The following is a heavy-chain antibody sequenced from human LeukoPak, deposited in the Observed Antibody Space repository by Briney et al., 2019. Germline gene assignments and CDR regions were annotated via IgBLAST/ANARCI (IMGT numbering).Heavy chain of an antibody. J-gene: IGHJ5*02. CDR2: INPNSGGT. CDR1: GYTFTGYY. D-gene: IGHD3-22*01. V-gene: IGHV1-2*02. CDR3: ARGVLVVAAGWFDP. Sequence: GASVKVSCKASGYTFTGYYMHWVRQAPGQGLEWMGWINPNSGGTNYAQKFQGRVTMTRDTSISTAYMELSRLRSDDTAVYYCARGVLVVAAGWFDPWGQGTLVTVSS.